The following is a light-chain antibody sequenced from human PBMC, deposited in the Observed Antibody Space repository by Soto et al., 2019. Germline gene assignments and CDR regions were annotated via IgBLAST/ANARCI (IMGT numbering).Light chain of an antibody. CDR2: KVS. CDR3: MQGTHWPIT. CDR1: QSLVHSDGIAY. V-gene: IGKV2-30*02. Sequence: DVVMTQSPLSLPVTLGQPASISCRSNQSLVHSDGIAYFSWFQQRPGRSPRRPIYKVSNRDSGVPARFSGSGSGTDFALKISRVEAEDVGVYYCMQGTHWPITFGQGTRL. J-gene: IGKJ5*01.